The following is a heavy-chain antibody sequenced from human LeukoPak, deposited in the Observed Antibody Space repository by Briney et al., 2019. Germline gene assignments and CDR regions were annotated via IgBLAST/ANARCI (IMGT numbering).Heavy chain of an antibody. CDR3: ARGPYSGSYSDPIDY. J-gene: IGHJ4*02. CDR1: GFTLSDYW. CDR2: IKHDGSDK. Sequence: GGSLRLSCAASGFTLSDYWMSWVRQAPGKGLEWVANIKHDGSDKYYVDSVKGRFNISRDNAKNSLYLHISGLKAEDTALYYCARGPYSGSYSDPIDYWGQGTLVTVSS. D-gene: IGHD1-26*01. V-gene: IGHV3-7*01.